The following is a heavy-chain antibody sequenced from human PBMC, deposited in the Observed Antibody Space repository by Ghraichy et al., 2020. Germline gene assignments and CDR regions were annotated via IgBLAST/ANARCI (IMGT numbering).Heavy chain of an antibody. CDR1: GYTLTELS. Sequence: ASVKVSCKVSGYTLTELSMHWVRQAPGKGLEWMGGFDPEDGETIYAQKFQGRVTMTEDTSTDTAYMELSSLRSEDTAVYYCATAEGRPLGGGNWVDYWGQGTLVTVSS. J-gene: IGHJ4*02. CDR3: ATAEGRPLGGGNWVDY. CDR2: FDPEDGET. D-gene: IGHD4-23*01. V-gene: IGHV1-24*01.